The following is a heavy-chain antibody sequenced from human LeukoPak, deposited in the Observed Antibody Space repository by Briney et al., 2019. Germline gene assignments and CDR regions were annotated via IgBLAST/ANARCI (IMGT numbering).Heavy chain of an antibody. CDR2: INHSGST. Sequence: SETLSLTCAVYGGSFSGYYWSWIRQPPGKGLEWIGEINHSGSTNYNPSLKSRVTTSVDTSKNQFSLKLSSVTAADTAVYYCARGPGYGGNSTLDYWGQGTLVTVSS. CDR3: ARGPGYGGNSTLDY. CDR1: GGSFSGYY. D-gene: IGHD4-23*01. J-gene: IGHJ4*02. V-gene: IGHV4-34*01.